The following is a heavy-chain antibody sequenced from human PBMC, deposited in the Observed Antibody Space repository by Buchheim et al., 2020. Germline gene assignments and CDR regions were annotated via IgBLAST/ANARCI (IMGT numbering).Heavy chain of an antibody. D-gene: IGHD3-22*01. J-gene: IGHJ4*02. CDR1: GFTFSSYA. V-gene: IGHV3-23*01. CDR2: ISGSGGST. Sequence: EEKLLESGGGLVQPGGSLRLSCAASGFTFSSYAMSWVRQAPGKGLEWVSAISGSGGSTYYADSVKGRFTISRDNSKNTLYLQMNSLRAEDTAVYYCAKDTDSSGYYLYYFDYWGQGTL. CDR3: AKDTDSSGYYLYYFDY.